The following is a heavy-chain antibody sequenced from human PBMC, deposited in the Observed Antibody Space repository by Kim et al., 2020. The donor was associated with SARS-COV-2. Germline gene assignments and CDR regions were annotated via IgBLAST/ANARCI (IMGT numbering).Heavy chain of an antibody. V-gene: IGHV4-31*02. D-gene: IGHD3-22*01. CDR3: ARAPITMIVVAQGGFDY. J-gene: IGHJ4*02. Sequence: LKIRVTISVDTSKNQFSLKLSSVTAADTAVYYCARAPITMIVVAQGGFDYWGQGTLVTVSS.